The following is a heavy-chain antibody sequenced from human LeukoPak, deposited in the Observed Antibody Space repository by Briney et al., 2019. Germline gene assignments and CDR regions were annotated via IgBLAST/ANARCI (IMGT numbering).Heavy chain of an antibody. CDR3: ATGESHWFNP. J-gene: IGHJ5*02. Sequence: ASVKVSCKASGYTFTGYYMYWVRQAPGQGLEWMGWINPNSGGTTYAQRFQGRVTMTRDTSISTAYMELTSLRSDDTAVYYCATGESHWFNPWGQGTLVTVSS. V-gene: IGHV1-2*02. D-gene: IGHD3-10*01. CDR2: INPNSGGT. CDR1: GYTFTGYY.